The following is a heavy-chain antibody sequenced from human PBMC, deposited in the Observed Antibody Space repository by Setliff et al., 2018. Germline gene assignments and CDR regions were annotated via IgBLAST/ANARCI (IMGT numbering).Heavy chain of an antibody. J-gene: IGHJ1*01. D-gene: IGHD1-20*01. CDR1: GFTLNTYG. CDR3: AKDYSMAITVGYFQH. Sequence: GGSLRLSCVASGFTLNTYGISWVRQAPGKGLEWVTFIRSDGNNKYYVDSVKGRFTISRDNSKNTLYLEMNSLRAEDTAVYYCAKDYSMAITVGYFQHWGHGTLVTVSS. V-gene: IGHV3-30*02. CDR2: IRSDGNNK.